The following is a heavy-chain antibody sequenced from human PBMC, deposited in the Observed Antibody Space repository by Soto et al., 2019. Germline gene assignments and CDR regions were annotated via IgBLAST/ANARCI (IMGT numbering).Heavy chain of an antibody. J-gene: IGHJ4*02. D-gene: IGHD3-3*01. Sequence: EVQLVESGGGLVQPGGSLRLSCAASGFTFSSYSMNWVRQAPGKGLEWVSYISSSSSTIYYADSVKGRFTISRDNAKNSLYLQMNSLREEDTAVYYCAREGYYDFWSGTIDYWGQGTLVTVSS. CDR3: AREGYYDFWSGTIDY. V-gene: IGHV3-48*02. CDR2: ISSSSSTI. CDR1: GFTFSSYS.